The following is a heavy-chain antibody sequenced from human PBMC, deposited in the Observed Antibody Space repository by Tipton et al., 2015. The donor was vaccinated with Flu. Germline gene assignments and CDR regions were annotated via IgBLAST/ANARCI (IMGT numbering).Heavy chain of an antibody. CDR1: GFIFSSYS. V-gene: IGHV3-21*01. CDR3: ARDLHTMVRGVTDPHQDY. D-gene: IGHD3-10*01. Sequence: GSLRLSCAASGFIFSSYSMNWVRQAPGKGLEWVSSISISSTYIYYADSVKGRVTISRDNAKNSLYLQMNSLRAEDTAVYYCARDLHTMVRGVTDPHQDYWGQGTLGTVSS. CDR2: ISISSTYI. J-gene: IGHJ4*02.